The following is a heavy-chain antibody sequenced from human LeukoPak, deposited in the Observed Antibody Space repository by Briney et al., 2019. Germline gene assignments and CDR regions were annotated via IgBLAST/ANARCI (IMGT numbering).Heavy chain of an antibody. CDR3: ARRRDLYSGSYYPFDY. CDR1: GYSFNSYW. D-gene: IGHD1-26*01. V-gene: IGHV5-51*01. J-gene: IGHJ4*02. CDR2: IYPGDSDA. Sequence: GESLKISCKGSGYSFNSYWIGWVRQMPGKGLKWMGIIYPGDSDARYSPAFQGQVTISADKSVSTAYLQWSSLKASDTAMYYCARRRDLYSGSYYPFDYWGQGTLVTVSS.